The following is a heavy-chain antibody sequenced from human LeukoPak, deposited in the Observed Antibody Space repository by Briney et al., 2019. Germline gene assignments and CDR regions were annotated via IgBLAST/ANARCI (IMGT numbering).Heavy chain of an antibody. J-gene: IGHJ6*02. Sequence: GASVKVSCKASGYTFTSYDINWVRQATGQGLEWMGWMNPNSGNTGYAQKFQGRVTMTRNTSISTAYMELSSLRSEDTAVYYCASGYIVGATTSGARMDVWGQGTTVTVSS. CDR1: GYTFTSYD. CDR2: MNPNSGNT. V-gene: IGHV1-8*01. D-gene: IGHD1-26*01. CDR3: ASGYIVGATTSGARMDV.